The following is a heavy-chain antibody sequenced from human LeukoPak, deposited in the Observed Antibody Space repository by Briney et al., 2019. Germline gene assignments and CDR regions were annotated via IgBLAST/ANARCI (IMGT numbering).Heavy chain of an antibody. CDR1: GFTFSDYY. CDR2: ISSSGSML. Sequence: GGSLRLSCTVSGFTFSDYYMSWVRQAPGKGLEWVSYISSSGSMLHYADSVEGRFTISRDNAKNSLYLQMSSLRVEDTAVYYCTRVAAAEESYYYYYMDVWGKGTTVTVSS. J-gene: IGHJ6*03. CDR3: TRVAAAEESYYYYYMDV. D-gene: IGHD6-13*01. V-gene: IGHV3-11*04.